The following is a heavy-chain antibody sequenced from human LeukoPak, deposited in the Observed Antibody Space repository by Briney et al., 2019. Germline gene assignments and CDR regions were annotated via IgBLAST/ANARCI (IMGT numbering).Heavy chain of an antibody. J-gene: IGHJ4*02. CDR1: GYIVSDYF. Sequence: ASVKVSCKASGYIVSDYFMHGVRQAPGQGLEWMGWISPEGGDTHYAQRFQGRVTMTRDTSISAAYMELTSLSSDDTAVYYCARNYGHNSKYFDLWGQGTLVTVSS. D-gene: IGHD4-17*01. CDR2: ISPEGGDT. CDR3: ARNYGHNSKYFDL. V-gene: IGHV1-2*02.